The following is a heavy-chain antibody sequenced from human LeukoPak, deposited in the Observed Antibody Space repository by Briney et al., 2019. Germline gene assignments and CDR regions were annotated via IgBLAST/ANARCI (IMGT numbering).Heavy chain of an antibody. V-gene: IGHV4-39*01. Sequence: SETLSLTCTVSGGSISSSSYYWGWIRQPPGKGLEWIGSIYYSGSTYYNPSLKSRVTISVDTSKNQFSLKLSSVTAADTAVYCCARLGVYYGSVDYWGQGTLVTVSS. CDR1: GGSISSSSYY. CDR3: ARLGVYYGSVDY. CDR2: IYYSGST. D-gene: IGHD3-10*01. J-gene: IGHJ4*02.